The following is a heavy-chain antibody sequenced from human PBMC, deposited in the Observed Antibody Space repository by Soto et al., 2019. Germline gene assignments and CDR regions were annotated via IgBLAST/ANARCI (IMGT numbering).Heavy chain of an antibody. CDR1: GFTFDDYA. D-gene: IGHD6-13*01. Sequence: EVQLVESGGGLVQPGRSLRLSCAASGFTFDDYAMHWVRQAPGKGLEWVSGISWNSGSIGYADSVKGRFTISRDNAKNTLYLQMNSLRAEDTALYYCAKEIGSSPYGMDVWGQGTTVTVSS. J-gene: IGHJ6*02. V-gene: IGHV3-9*01. CDR2: ISWNSGSI. CDR3: AKEIGSSPYGMDV.